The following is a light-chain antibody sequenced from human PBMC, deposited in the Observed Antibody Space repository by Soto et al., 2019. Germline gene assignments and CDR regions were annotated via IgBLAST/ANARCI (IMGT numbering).Light chain of an antibody. CDR1: SSNVGAGYD. CDR3: QSYDSSLSRYV. CDR2: TNT. V-gene: IGLV1-40*01. J-gene: IGLJ1*01. Sequence: QSVLTQPPSVSGAPGQMVTISCTGGSSNVGAGYDVHWYQQLPGTAPKLLIYTNTNRPSGVPDRFSGSKSGTSASLAITGLQAGDEADYYCQSYDSSLSRYVFGAGTKVTVL.